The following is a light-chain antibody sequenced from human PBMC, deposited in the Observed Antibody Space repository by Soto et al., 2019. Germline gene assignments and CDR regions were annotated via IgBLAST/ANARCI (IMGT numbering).Light chain of an antibody. J-gene: IGLJ1*01. Sequence: QSALTQPPSASGSPGQSVTISCTGTSRDVGGHNYVSWYQQHPGKAPTLIIREVSKRPSGVPDRFSGSKSGNTACLTVSGLQAEDEADYYCSSYAGSNTHVFGTGTKVTVL. CDR3: SSYAGSNTHV. V-gene: IGLV2-8*01. CDR1: SRDVGGHNY. CDR2: EVS.